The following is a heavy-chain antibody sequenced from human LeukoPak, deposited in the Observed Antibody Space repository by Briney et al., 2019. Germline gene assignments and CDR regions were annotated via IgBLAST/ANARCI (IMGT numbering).Heavy chain of an antibody. Sequence: PGGSLRLSCAASGFAFSTYAMHWVRQAPGKGLEWVAVTWYDGRFKYYADSVNGRFSISRDNSKNTMYLQMNSLRPDGTAIYYCAEDRAVAGSDARYYFDLWGQGTLVTVSS. J-gene: IGHJ4*02. CDR3: AEDRAVAGSDARYYFDL. D-gene: IGHD6-19*01. V-gene: IGHV3-33*06. CDR1: GFAFSTYA. CDR2: TWYDGRFK.